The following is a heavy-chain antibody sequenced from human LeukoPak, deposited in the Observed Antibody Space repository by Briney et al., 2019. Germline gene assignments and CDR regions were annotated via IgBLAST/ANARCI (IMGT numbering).Heavy chain of an antibody. D-gene: IGHD2-15*01. Sequence: SETLSLTCTVSGGSISSSSYYWGWIRQPPGKGLEWIGSIYYSGSTYYNPSLKSRVTISVDTSKDQFSLKLSSVTAADMAVYYCARDLRVLSGGSCFDYWGQGTLVTVSS. CDR1: GGSISSSSYY. J-gene: IGHJ4*02. CDR3: ARDLRVLSGGSCFDY. V-gene: IGHV4-39*07. CDR2: IYYSGST.